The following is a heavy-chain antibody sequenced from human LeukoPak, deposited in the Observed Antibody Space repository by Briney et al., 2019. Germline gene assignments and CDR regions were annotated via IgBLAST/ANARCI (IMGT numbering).Heavy chain of an antibody. D-gene: IGHD2-2*01. CDR2: INHSGST. Sequence: PSETLSLTCAVYGGSFSGYHWSWIRQPPGEGLEWIGEINHSGSTSYNPSLKSRVTISVDTSKNQFSLKLSSVTAADTAVYYCARPYCSSTSCYAPFDYWGQGSLVTVSS. CDR3: ARPYCSSTSCYAPFDY. CDR1: GGSFSGYH. J-gene: IGHJ4*02. V-gene: IGHV4-34*01.